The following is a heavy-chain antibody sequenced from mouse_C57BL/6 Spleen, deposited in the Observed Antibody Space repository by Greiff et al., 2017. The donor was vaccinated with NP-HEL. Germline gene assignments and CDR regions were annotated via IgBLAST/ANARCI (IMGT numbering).Heavy chain of an antibody. D-gene: IGHD3-1*01. CDR3: ARDGGLRDAMDY. CDR1: GFTFSSYA. J-gene: IGHJ4*01. V-gene: IGHV5-4*01. Sequence: EVKLVESGGGLVKPGGSLKLSCAASGFTFSSYAMSWVRQTPEKRLEWVATISDDGSYTYYPDNVKGRFTISRDNAKNNLYLQMSQLKSEDTAMYYCARDGGLRDAMDYWGQGTSVTVSS. CDR2: ISDDGSYT.